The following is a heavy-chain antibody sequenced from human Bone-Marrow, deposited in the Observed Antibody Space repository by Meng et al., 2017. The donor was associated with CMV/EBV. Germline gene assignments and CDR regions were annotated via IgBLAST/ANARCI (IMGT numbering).Heavy chain of an antibody. V-gene: IGHV1-58*01. J-gene: IGHJ6*02. CDR3: AAAAGQQLVDPHTHYYYYYGMDV. D-gene: IGHD6-6*01. CDR1: GFTFTSYA. Sequence: SVKVSCKASGFTFTSYAVQWVRQARGQRLEWIGWIVVGSGNTNYAQKFQERVTNTRDMSTSTAYMELSSLRSEDTAVYYGAAAAGQQLVDPHTHYYYYYGMDVWGQGTTVTVSS. CDR2: IVVGSGNT.